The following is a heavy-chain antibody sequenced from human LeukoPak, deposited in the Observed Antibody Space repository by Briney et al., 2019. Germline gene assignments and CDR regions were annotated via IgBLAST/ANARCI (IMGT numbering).Heavy chain of an antibody. CDR1: GGSISSYY. V-gene: IGHV4-59*01. CDR3: ARGGIAVAHVDY. D-gene: IGHD6-19*01. Sequence: PSETLSLTCTVSGGSISSYYWSWIRQPPGKGLEWIGYIYYSGSTNYNPSLKSRVTISVDTPKNQFSLKLSSVTAADTAVYYCARGGIAVAHVDYWGQGTLVTVSS. CDR2: IYYSGST. J-gene: IGHJ4*02.